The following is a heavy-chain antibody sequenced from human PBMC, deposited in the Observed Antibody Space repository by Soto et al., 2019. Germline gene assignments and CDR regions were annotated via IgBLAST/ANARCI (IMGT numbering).Heavy chain of an antibody. J-gene: IGHJ4*02. V-gene: IGHV1-3*01. D-gene: IGHD6-19*01. CDR2: ISAANGNT. CDR3: GRRAVEAAFYF. CDR1: GYTFTKYA. Sequence: QVQLVQAGAEVKTPGASVKVSCQASGYTFTKYAMHWMRQAPGQRLEWMGWISAANGNTTYSHEFQGRVTITRDASASTGYIELSSVRSEDTAVYYCGRRAVEAAFYFWGQGTLVTVSS.